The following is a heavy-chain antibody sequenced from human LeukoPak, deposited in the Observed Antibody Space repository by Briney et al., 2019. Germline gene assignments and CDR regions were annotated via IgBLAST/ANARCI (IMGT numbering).Heavy chain of an antibody. Sequence: KTSETLSLTCTVSGGSISTSSYYWGWIRQPPGKGLECIGNIYYSGSTYYNPSLKSRVTISVDTSKNQFSLKLSSVTAADTAVYYCARRIYYYDSSGYYFRRWGPFAYWGQGTLVTVSS. CDR3: ARRIYYYDSSGYYFRRWGPFAY. D-gene: IGHD3-22*01. V-gene: IGHV4-39*07. CDR2: IYYSGST. J-gene: IGHJ4*02. CDR1: GGSISTSSYY.